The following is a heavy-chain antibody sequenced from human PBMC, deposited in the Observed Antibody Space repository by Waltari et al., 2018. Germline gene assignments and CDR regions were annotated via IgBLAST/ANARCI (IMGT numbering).Heavy chain of an antibody. Sequence: EVQLVESGGGLVQPGGSLRLPCAASGFPFSSYEMNWVRQAPGKGLEWVSYISSSGSTIYYADSVKGRFTISRDNAKNSLYLQMNSLRAEDTAVYYCARDLAAAPDYWGQGTLVTVSS. CDR1: GFPFSSYE. V-gene: IGHV3-48*03. CDR2: ISSSGSTI. CDR3: ARDLAAAPDY. J-gene: IGHJ4*02. D-gene: IGHD6-13*01.